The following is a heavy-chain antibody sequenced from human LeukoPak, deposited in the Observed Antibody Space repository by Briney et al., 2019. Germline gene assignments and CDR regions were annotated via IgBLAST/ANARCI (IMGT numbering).Heavy chain of an antibody. V-gene: IGHV3-23*01. J-gene: IGHJ4*02. CDR2: ITKSGDST. CDR1: GFTFSAFG. Sequence: GGSLRLSCAASGFTFSAFGMNWVRQAPGKGLEWVSTITKSGDSTYYVDSVKGRFTISRDNSKNTLYLQMNSLRAEDTAVYYCARDLDYWGQGTLVTVSS. CDR3: ARDLDY.